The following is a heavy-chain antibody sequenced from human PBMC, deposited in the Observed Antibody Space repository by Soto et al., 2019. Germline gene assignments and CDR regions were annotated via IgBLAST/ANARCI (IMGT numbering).Heavy chain of an antibody. Sequence: GGSLRLSCAASGFTFSSYSMNWVRQAPGKGLEWVSYISSSSSTIYYADSVKGRFTISRGNAKNSLYLQMNSLRAEDTAVYYCARDFLGSHMTTVTQVAFDIWGQGTMVTVSS. D-gene: IGHD4-17*01. CDR3: ARDFLGSHMTTVTQVAFDI. CDR2: ISSSSSTI. CDR1: GFTFSSYS. J-gene: IGHJ3*02. V-gene: IGHV3-48*01.